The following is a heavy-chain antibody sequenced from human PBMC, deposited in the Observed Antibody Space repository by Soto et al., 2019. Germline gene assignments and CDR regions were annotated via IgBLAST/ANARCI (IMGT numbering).Heavy chain of an antibody. D-gene: IGHD3-9*01. CDR3: ASMPRPYDILTGYYPH. CDR2: ISAYNGNT. J-gene: IGHJ4*02. V-gene: IGHV1-18*04. CDR1: GYTFTSYG. Sequence: VASVKVSCKASGYTFTSYGISWVRQAPGQGLEWMGWISAYNGNTNYAQKLQGRVTMTTDTSTSTAYMELRSLRSDDTAVYYCASMPRPYDILTGYYPHWGQGTLVTVSS.